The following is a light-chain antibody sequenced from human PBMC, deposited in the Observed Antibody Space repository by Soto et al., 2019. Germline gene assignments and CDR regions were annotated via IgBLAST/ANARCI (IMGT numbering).Light chain of an antibody. V-gene: IGLV2-11*01. CDR3: CSHAVSSTYF. J-gene: IGLJ1*01. CDR1: SSDVGGYNY. Sequence: QSALTQPRSVSGSPGQSVTISCTGTSSDVGGYNYVSWYQQHPGKAPKLMIYDVSKRPSGVPDRFSGSKSGNTASLTISGLQAEDEADYYCCSHAVSSTYFFGTGTKLTVL. CDR2: DVS.